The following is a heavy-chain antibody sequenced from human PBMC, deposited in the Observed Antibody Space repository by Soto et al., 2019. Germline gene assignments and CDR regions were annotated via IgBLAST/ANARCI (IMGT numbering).Heavy chain of an antibody. CDR1: GYTFSDYF. J-gene: IGHJ6*02. CDR3: AREISSITIFGVATDGMDV. V-gene: IGHV1-2*04. D-gene: IGHD3-3*01. CDR2: INPNSGGT. Sequence: AASVKVSCKASGYTFSDYFMHWVRQAPGQGLEWMGWINPNSGGTNYAQKFQGWVTMTRDTSISTAYMELSRLRSDDTAVYYCAREISSITIFGVATDGMDVWGQGTTVTVSS.